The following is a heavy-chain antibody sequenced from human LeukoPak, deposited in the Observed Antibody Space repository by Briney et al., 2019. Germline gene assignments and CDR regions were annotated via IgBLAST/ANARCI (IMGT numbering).Heavy chain of an antibody. J-gene: IGHJ3*02. D-gene: IGHD3-3*01. CDR3: ARVRRDFWSGGRNDAFDI. CDR2: IYYSGGT. Sequence: SETLSLTCTVSGGSISSSSYYWGWIRQPPGKGLEWIGSIYYSGGTYYNPSLKSRVTISVDTSKNQFSLKLSSVTAADTAVYYCARVRRDFWSGGRNDAFDIWGQGTMVTVSS. V-gene: IGHV4-39*01. CDR1: GGSISSSSYY.